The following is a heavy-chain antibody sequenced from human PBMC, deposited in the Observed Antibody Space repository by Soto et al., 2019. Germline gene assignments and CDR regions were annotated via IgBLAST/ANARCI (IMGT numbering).Heavy chain of an antibody. Sequence: SETLSLTCTVSGGSISSSSYYWGWIRQPPGKGLEWIGSIYYSGSTYYNPSLKSRVTISVDTSKNQFSLKLSSVTAADTAVYYCAGLMRCTNGVCYSDYYYGMDVWGQGTTVTVSS. D-gene: IGHD2-8*01. CDR1: GGSISSSSYY. CDR2: IYYSGST. CDR3: AGLMRCTNGVCYSDYYYGMDV. V-gene: IGHV4-39*01. J-gene: IGHJ6*02.